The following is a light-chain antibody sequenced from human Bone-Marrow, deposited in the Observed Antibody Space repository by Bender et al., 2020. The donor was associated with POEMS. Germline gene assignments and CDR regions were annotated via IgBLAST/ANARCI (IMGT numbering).Light chain of an antibody. Sequence: QSVLTQPPSVSGAPGQRVTISCTGSSSNIGAGSGVHWFQQLPGTAPKLLIFGNNNRPSGVPDRFSGSKSGTSASLAISGLQSEDEADYYCAAWEDSLNGWVFGGGTKLTVL. J-gene: IGLJ3*02. V-gene: IGLV1-50*01. CDR1: SSNIGAGSG. CDR3: AAWEDSLNGWV. CDR2: GNN.